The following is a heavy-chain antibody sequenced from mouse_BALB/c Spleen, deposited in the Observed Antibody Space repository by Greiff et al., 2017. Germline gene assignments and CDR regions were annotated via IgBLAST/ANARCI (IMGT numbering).Heavy chain of an antibody. CDR3: ARDRYYGYLFAY. CDR2: IWAGGST. Sequence: VQGVESGPGLVAPSQSLSITCTVSGFSLTSYGVHWVRQPPGKGLEWLGVIWAGGSTNYNSALMSRLSISKDNSKSQVFLKMNSLQTDDTAMYYCARDRYYGYLFAYWGQGTLVTVSA. CDR1: GFSLTSYG. D-gene: IGHD1-2*01. J-gene: IGHJ3*01. V-gene: IGHV2-9*02.